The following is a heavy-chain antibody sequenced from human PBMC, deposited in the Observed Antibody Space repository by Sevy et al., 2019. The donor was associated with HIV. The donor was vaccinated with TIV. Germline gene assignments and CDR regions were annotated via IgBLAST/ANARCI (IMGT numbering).Heavy chain of an antibody. D-gene: IGHD3-3*01. V-gene: IGHV3-15*05. J-gene: IGHJ4*02. CDR1: GFTFSKAW. CDR3: TTKKDFWSGYFYFDY. CDR2: IKSKTDGGTT. Sequence: GGSLRLSCAASGFTFSKAWMNWVRQAPGKGLEWVGRIKSKTDGGTTDYAASVKGRFTISRDDSKNTLYLQMNSLKTDDTAVYYCTTKKDFWSGYFYFDYWGRGTLVTVSS.